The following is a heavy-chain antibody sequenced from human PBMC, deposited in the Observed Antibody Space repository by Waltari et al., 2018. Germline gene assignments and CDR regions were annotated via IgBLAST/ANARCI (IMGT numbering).Heavy chain of an antibody. CDR1: GGTFSSYA. CDR3: ARHIVVVPAAMHYYYYGMDV. D-gene: IGHD2-2*01. V-gene: IGHV1-69*12. J-gene: IGHJ6*02. CDR2: IIPIFGTA. Sequence: QVQLVQSGAEVKKPGSSVKVSCKASGGTFSSYAISWVRQDPGPGLEWMGGIIPIFGTANYAQKFQGRVTITADESTSTAYMELSSLRSEDTAVYYCARHIVVVPAAMHYYYYGMDVWGQGTTVTVSS.